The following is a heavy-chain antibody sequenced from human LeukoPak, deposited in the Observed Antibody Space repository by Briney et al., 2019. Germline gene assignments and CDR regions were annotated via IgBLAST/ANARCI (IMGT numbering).Heavy chain of an antibody. V-gene: IGHV4-59*01. Sequence: SETLSLTCAVSGGSITSYYWNWIRQPPGKGLEWIGYIHHTGMNWYNPPLQSRVTLSVDTSKSEFSLRLNSVTAADTAVYYCAKWHEKLLAFDSWGQGTLVTVSS. CDR2: IHHTGMN. J-gene: IGHJ4*02. CDR3: AKWHEKLLAFDS. D-gene: IGHD1-7*01. CDR1: GGSITSYY.